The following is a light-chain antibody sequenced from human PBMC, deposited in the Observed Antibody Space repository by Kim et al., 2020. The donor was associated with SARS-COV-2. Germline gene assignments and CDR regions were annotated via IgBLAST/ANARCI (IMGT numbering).Light chain of an antibody. Sequence: GQSIAISCTGTSSDVGGYNYVSWYQRLPGKAPKLIIHDVNSRPSGVSDRFSGSKSGSTASLTISGLQAEDEADYYCSSYTSSSTLVFGGGTQLTVL. CDR3: SSYTSSSTLV. V-gene: IGLV2-14*03. J-gene: IGLJ3*02. CDR2: DVN. CDR1: SSDVGGYNY.